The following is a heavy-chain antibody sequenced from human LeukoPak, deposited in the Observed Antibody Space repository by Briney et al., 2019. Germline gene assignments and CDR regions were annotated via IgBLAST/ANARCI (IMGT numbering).Heavy chain of an antibody. J-gene: IGHJ4*02. D-gene: IGHD6-19*01. CDR1: GFTISDYD. CDR2: IGIAGDT. Sequence: GGPLRLSCAASGFTISDYDMHWVRQATGKSLEWVSVIGIAGDTYYVGSVKDRFTISREDAKNSLYLQMNSLRAGDTAVYYCARAVAGTFFDYWGRGTLVTVSS. CDR3: ARAVAGTFFDY. V-gene: IGHV3-13*01.